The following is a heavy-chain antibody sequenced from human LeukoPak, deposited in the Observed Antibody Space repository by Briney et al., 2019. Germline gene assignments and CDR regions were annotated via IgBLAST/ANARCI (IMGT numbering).Heavy chain of an antibody. CDR2: IYYSGST. CDR1: GGSISSSSYC. V-gene: IGHV4-39*01. Sequence: SETLSLTCTVSGGSISSSSYCWGRLRQPPGKGLEWIVSIYYSGSTYYNPSLKSRVTISVDTSKHQFSLKLSSVPAADTAVYYCATQEDAAAGNYYYYGMDVWGQGTTVTVSS. D-gene: IGHD6-13*01. J-gene: IGHJ6*02. CDR3: ATQEDAAAGNYYYYGMDV.